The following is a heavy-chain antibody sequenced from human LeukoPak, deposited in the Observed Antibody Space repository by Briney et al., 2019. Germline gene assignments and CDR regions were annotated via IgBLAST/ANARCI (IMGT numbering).Heavy chain of an antibody. D-gene: IGHD3-3*01. V-gene: IGHV3-23*01. CDR3: AKSPLRTRILLDY. CDR1: GFTFGSYG. CDR2: ISGSGGST. J-gene: IGHJ4*02. Sequence: GGTLRLSCAASGFTFGSYGMSWVRQAPGKGLEWVSTISGSGGSTYYADSVKGRFTISRDNSKNTLYLQMNSLRADDTAVYYCAKSPLRTRILLDYWGQGTLVTVSS.